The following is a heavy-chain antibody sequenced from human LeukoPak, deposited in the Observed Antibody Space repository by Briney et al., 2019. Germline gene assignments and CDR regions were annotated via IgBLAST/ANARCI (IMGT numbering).Heavy chain of an antibody. Sequence: AASVKVSCKASGYTFTGYYMHWVRQAPGQGLEWMGWINPNSGGTNYAQKFQGRVTMTRDTSISTAYMELSRLRSDDTAVYYCARERYSGSYYDFDYWGQGTLVTVSS. CDR3: ARERYSGSYYDFDY. D-gene: IGHD1-26*01. CDR2: INPNSGGT. J-gene: IGHJ4*02. V-gene: IGHV1-2*02. CDR1: GYTFTGYY.